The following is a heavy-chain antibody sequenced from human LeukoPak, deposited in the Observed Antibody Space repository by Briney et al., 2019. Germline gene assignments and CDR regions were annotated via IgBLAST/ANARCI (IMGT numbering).Heavy chain of an antibody. V-gene: IGHV4-38-2*01. D-gene: IGHD3-10*01. Sequence: SETLSLTCGASGYSISRGYYWAWIREPPGEGLEWIGTIYHIGSTYYTPSLGSRVTISVDTSKNEFSLNLKSVTAADTAVYYCARAGWIITSGIDYWGQGALVTVSS. CDR1: GYSISRGYY. CDR2: IYHIGST. J-gene: IGHJ4*02. CDR3: ARAGWIITSGIDY.